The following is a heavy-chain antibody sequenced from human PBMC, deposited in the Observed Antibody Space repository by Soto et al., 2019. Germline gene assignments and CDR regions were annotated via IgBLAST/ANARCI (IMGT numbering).Heavy chain of an antibody. Sequence: ASVKVSCKASGYTFTSYYMHWVRQAPGQGLEWMGIINPSGGSTSYAQKFQGRVTMTRDTSTSTVYMELSSLRSEDTAVYYCARDHQGLSPSLWFGEPKWAFDYWGQGTLVTVSS. CDR3: ARDHQGLSPSLWFGEPKWAFDY. CDR2: INPSGGST. V-gene: IGHV1-46*01. D-gene: IGHD3-10*01. J-gene: IGHJ4*02. CDR1: GYTFTSYY.